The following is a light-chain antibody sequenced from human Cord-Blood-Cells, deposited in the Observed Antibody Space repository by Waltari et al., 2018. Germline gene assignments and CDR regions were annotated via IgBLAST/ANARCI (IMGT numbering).Light chain of an antibody. CDR3: QQRSNWPPLT. CDR1: QSVSSY. Sequence: EIVLTQSPATLSLSPGERATLSCRASQSVSSYLAWYQQKPGQAPRLLSYDASNRATGIPTRVSGSGSGTDFTLTISSLEPEDFAVYYCQQRSNWPPLTFGGGTKVEIK. V-gene: IGKV3-11*01. CDR2: DAS. J-gene: IGKJ4*01.